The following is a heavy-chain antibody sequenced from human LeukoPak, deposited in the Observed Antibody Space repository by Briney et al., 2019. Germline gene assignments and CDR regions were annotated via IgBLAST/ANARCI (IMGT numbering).Heavy chain of an antibody. J-gene: IGHJ4*02. CDR1: GDSISSGDYY. CDR3: ARTFWGTYIDY. CDR2: IYSSGST. V-gene: IGHV4-61*08. Sequence: SQTLSLTCTVSGDSISSGDYYWGWIRQPPGKGLEWIGYIYSSGSTNYNPSLKSRVTISADTSKNQFSLTLSSVTAADTAVYYCARTFWGTYIDYWGQGTLVTVSS. D-gene: IGHD3-16*01.